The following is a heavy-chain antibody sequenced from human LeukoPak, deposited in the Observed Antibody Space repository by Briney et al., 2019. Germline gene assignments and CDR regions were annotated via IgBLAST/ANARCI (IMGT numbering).Heavy chain of an antibody. V-gene: IGHV4-39*01. J-gene: IGHJ4*02. CDR1: GGSIISSSYY. CDR2: IYYSGST. D-gene: IGHD2-21*02. CDR3: ARLMTHYFDY. Sequence: SETLSLTCTVSGGSIISSSYYWGWIRQPPGKGLEWIGSIYYSGSTYYNPSLKSRVTISVDTSKNQFSLKLSSVTAADTAVYYCARLMTHYFDYSGQGTLVTVSS.